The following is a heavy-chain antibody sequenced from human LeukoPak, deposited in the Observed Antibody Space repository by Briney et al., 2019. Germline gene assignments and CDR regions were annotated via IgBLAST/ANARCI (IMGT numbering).Heavy chain of an antibody. CDR2: VSYDGTNE. CDR1: GFTFSSYG. D-gene: IGHD6-13*01. CDR3: AKGHGSSWSFIDY. Sequence: GGSLTLSCAASGFTFSSYGMHWVRQAAGKGREWVAGVSYDGTNEYYAHSLKGRFTISRDNSKNSLYLQMNSLSLEDTAVYYCAKGHGSSWSFIDYWGQGALVIVSS. V-gene: IGHV3-30*18. J-gene: IGHJ4*02.